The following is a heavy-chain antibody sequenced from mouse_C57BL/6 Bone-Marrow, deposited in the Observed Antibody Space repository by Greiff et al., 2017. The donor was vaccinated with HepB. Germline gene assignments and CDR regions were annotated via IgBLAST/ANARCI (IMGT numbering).Heavy chain of an antibody. Sequence: EVQLQQSGPELVKPGASVKMSCKASGYTFTDYNMHWVKQSHGKSLEWIGYINPNNGGTSYNQKFKGKATLTVNKSSSTAYMELRSLTSEDSAVYYCARSRDLWYDEGFDYWGQGTTLTVSS. CDR3: ARSRDLWYDEGFDY. CDR2: INPNNGGT. D-gene: IGHD2-1*01. V-gene: IGHV1-22*01. CDR1: GYTFTDYN. J-gene: IGHJ2*01.